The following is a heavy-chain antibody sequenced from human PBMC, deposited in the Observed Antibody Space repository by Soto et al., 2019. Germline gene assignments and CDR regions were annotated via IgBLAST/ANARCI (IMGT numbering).Heavy chain of an antibody. J-gene: IGHJ6*02. Sequence: GSLRLSCAASGFTFDDYTMHWVRQAPGKGLEWVSLISWDGGSTYYADSVKGRFTISRDNSKNSLYLQMNSLRTEDTALYYCAKERNPHYYYYGMDVWGQGTTVTVSS. CDR2: ISWDGGST. CDR3: AKERNPHYYYYGMDV. V-gene: IGHV3-43*01. CDR1: GFTFDDYT.